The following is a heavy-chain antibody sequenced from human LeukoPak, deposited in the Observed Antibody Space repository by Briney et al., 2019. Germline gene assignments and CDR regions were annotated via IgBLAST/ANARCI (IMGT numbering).Heavy chain of an antibody. V-gene: IGHV3-9*01. CDR2: ISWNSGSI. Sequence: GGSLRLSCAASGFTFDDYAMHWVRQAPGKGLEWVSGISWNSGSIGYADSVKGRFTISRDNAKNSLYLQMNSLRAEDTALYYWAKDIMGTVTTYFDYWGQGTLVTVSS. J-gene: IGHJ4*02. CDR3: AKDIMGTVTTYFDY. CDR1: GFTFDDYA. D-gene: IGHD4-17*01.